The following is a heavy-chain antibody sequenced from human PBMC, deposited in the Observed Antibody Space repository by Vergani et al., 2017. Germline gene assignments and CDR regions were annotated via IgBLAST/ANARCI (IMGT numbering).Heavy chain of an antibody. D-gene: IGHD3-22*01. CDR2: FDPEHGEV. CDR3: AIVTVYYYNSGYYLDY. V-gene: IGHV1-24*01. CDR1: GYSLTELT. Sequence: QVQLVQSGSEVRTPGASVKVSCQVSGYSLTELTIHWVRQAPGKRHEWMGGFDPEHGEVNFAHYNQGGVTITEDRSTDTAYMELSSLRAEDTALYYCAIVTVYYYNSGYYLDYWGKGTLVTVSS. J-gene: IGHJ4*02.